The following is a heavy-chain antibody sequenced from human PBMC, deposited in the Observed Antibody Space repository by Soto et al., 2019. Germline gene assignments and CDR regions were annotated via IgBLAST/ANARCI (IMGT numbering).Heavy chain of an antibody. J-gene: IGHJ4*02. D-gene: IGHD3-9*01. CDR2: IYYSGST. CDR3: ARVYYDILTGYYLWFDY. Sequence: QLQLQESGPGLVKPSETLSLTCTVSGGSISSSSYYWGWIRQPPGKGLEWIGSIYYSGSTYYNPSLKSRVTISVDTSKNQFSLKLSSVTAADTAVYYCARVYYDILTGYYLWFDYWGQGTLVTVSS. CDR1: GGSISSSSYY. V-gene: IGHV4-39*01.